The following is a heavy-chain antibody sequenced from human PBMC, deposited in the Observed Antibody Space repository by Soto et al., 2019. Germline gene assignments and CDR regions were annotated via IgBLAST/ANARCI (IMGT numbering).Heavy chain of an antibody. V-gene: IGHV1-18*01. CDR2: ISAYNGNT. CDR3: ARDLYYYDSSGYYSYFDY. Sequence: GASVKVSCKASGYTFTSYGISWVRQAPGQGLEWMGWISAYNGNTNYAQKLQGRVTMTTDTFTSTAYMELRSLRSDDTAVYYCARDLYYYDSSGYYSYFDYWGQGTLVTVSS. J-gene: IGHJ4*02. CDR1: GYTFTSYG. D-gene: IGHD3-22*01.